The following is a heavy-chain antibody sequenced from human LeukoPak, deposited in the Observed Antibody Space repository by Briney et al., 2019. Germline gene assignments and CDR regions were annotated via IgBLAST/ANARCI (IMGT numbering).Heavy chain of an antibody. J-gene: IGHJ4*02. CDR1: GFIFSSYN. CDR3: ARSLGGYYPDFDY. Sequence: GRSLRLSRAASGFIFSSYNMHWVRQAPGKGLEWVAVISYDGSNKYYADSVKGRFTISRDNSKNTLFLQMNSLRAEDTAVYFCARSLGGYYPDFDYWGQGTLVTVSS. CDR2: ISYDGSNK. D-gene: IGHD3-22*01. V-gene: IGHV3-30-3*01.